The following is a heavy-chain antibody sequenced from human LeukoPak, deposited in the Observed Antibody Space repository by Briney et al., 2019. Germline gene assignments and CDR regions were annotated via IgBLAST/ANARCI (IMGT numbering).Heavy chain of an antibody. J-gene: IGHJ4*02. CDR1: GFTFTNYG. CDR3: ARPSGSVTIFGAVDYFDY. Sequence: GRSLRLSCVVSGFTFTNYGMHWVRQAPGKGLDWVASIAYDGSNENYAESVKGRFTISRDNSKNTLYMQLNSLRAEDTAVYYCARPSGSVTIFGAVDYFDYWGQGSLVTVSS. V-gene: IGHV3-30*04. D-gene: IGHD3-3*01. CDR2: IAYDGSNE.